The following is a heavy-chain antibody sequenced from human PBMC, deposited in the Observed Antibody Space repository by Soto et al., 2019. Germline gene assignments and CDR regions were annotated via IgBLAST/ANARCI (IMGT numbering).Heavy chain of an antibody. CDR2: IHYSGST. CDR3: ASYYGDHNYYFDF. CDR1: GGSISRSSSY. D-gene: IGHD3-10*01. Sequence: SETLSLTCTVSGGSISRSSSYWGWIRQPPGKGLEWIGSIHYSGSTYYNPSLKSRVTVSVDTSKNQFSLKLTSVTAADMAVYYCASYYGDHNYYFDFWGQGTLVTVSS. V-gene: IGHV4-39*01. J-gene: IGHJ4*02.